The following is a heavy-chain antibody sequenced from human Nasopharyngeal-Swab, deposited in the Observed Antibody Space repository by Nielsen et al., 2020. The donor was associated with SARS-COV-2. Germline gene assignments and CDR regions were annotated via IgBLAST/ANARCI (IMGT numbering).Heavy chain of an antibody. CDR2: IYYSGRT. D-gene: IGHD2-8*02. Sequence: WIRQPPGKGLVWIGYIYYSGRTNYNPSLKSRVTISVDASKNQFSLKLSSGTAADTAVYYWARRGTGGKKGAFDIWGQGTMVTVSS. J-gene: IGHJ3*02. V-gene: IGHV4-59*08. CDR3: ARRGTGGKKGAFDI.